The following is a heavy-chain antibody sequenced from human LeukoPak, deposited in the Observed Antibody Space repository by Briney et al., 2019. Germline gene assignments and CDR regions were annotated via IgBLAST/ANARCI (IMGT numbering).Heavy chain of an antibody. V-gene: IGHV7-4-1*02. CDR2: INTNTGNP. CDR3: ARDASRLPGGFTIFGVVTPYYYYMDV. J-gene: IGHJ6*03. CDR1: GYTFTSYA. Sequence: ASVKVSCKASGYTFTSYAMNWVRQAPGQGLEWMGWINTNTGNPTYAQGFTGRFVFSLDTSVSTAYLQISSLKAEDTAVYYCARDASRLPGGFTIFGVVTPYYYYMDVWGKGTTVTVSS. D-gene: IGHD3-3*01.